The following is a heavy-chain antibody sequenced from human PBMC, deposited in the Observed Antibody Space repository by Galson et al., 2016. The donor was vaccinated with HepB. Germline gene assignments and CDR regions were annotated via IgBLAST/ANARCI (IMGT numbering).Heavy chain of an antibody. CDR2: IYYSGTT. CDR1: GGSISSSSYF. Sequence: SETLSLTCTVSGGSISSSSYFWAWIRQPPGKGLDWIGSIYYSGTTHYNPSLQSRVSISVDTSKNQFSLRLTSVSAADTAMYSCARQDRAGLVNFWGQGTMGTVSS. D-gene: IGHD6-19*01. V-gene: IGHV4-39*01. CDR3: ARQDRAGLVNF. J-gene: IGHJ3*01.